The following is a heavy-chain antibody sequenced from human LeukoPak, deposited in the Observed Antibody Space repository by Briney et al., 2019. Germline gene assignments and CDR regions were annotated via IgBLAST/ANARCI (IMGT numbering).Heavy chain of an antibody. J-gene: IGHJ4*02. CDR3: ARDPSNTSGWYIYFDY. CDR2: ISAYNGDT. D-gene: IGHD6-19*01. Sequence: GASVKVSCEASGYTFNRHGISWARQAPGQGLEWMGWISAYNGDTKYAQKFQGRVTLTIDTSTSTAYMELRSLRSDDTAMYYCARDPSNTSGWYIYFDYWGQGTLVTVSS. CDR1: GYTFNRHG. V-gene: IGHV1-18*01.